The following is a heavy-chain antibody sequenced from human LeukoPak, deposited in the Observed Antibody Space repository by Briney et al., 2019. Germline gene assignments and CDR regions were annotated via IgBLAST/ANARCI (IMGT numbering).Heavy chain of an antibody. V-gene: IGHV4-34*01. J-gene: IGHJ6*04. CDR3: ARGYSGYGGYYYYGMDV. CDR1: GGSFSGYY. Sequence: SETLSLTCAVYGGSFSGYYWSWIRQPPGKGLEWIGEINHSGSTDYNPSLKSRVTITVDTSKNQFSLKLSSVTAADTAVYYCARGYSGYGGYYYYGMDVWGKGTTVTVSS. D-gene: IGHD5-12*01. CDR2: INHSGST.